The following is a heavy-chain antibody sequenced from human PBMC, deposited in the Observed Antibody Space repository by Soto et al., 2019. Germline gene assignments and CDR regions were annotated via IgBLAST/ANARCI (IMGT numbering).Heavy chain of an antibody. J-gene: IGHJ4*02. V-gene: IGHV3-30-3*01. CDR3: ARDYYKYYDSSGYYRSPAY. CDR1: GFTFSSYA. CDR2: ISYDGSDK. D-gene: IGHD3-22*01. Sequence: QVRLVESGGGVVQPGRSLRLSCAASGFTFSSYAMHWVRQAPGKGLEWVALISYDGSDKDYADSVKGRFTISRDNSRNTLFLQMNSLRAEDTAVYYCARDYYKYYDSSGYYRSPAYWGQGTLVTVSS.